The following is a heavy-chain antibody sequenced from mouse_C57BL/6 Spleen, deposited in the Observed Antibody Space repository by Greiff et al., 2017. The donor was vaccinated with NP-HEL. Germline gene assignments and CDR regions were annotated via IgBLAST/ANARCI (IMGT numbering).Heavy chain of an antibody. J-gene: IGHJ3*01. CDR1: GYTFTSYT. CDR2: INPSSGYT. Sequence: QVQLQQSGAELARPGASVKMSCKASGYTFTSYTMHWVKQRPGQGLEWIGYINPSSGYTKYNQKFKDKATLTADKSSSTAYMPLSSLTSEDSAVYYCARDDYDRAWFAYWGQGTLVTVSA. D-gene: IGHD2-4*01. CDR3: ARDDYDRAWFAY. V-gene: IGHV1-4*01.